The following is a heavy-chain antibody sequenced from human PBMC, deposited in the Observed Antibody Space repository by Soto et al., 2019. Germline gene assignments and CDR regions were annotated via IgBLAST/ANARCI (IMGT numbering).Heavy chain of an antibody. V-gene: IGHV3-23*01. D-gene: IGHD3-16*01. CDR1: GFKFSNYA. Sequence: PGGSLRLSSADSGFKFSNYAIISVRQALGKGLEWVSLISATGGGTYYADSVKGRFTISRDNSHNTLYLQVHSLTAEDTDVYYCAKDRRAGGNSAFYFDFWGQGA. J-gene: IGHJ4*02. CDR2: ISATGGGT. CDR3: AKDRRAGGNSAFYFDF.